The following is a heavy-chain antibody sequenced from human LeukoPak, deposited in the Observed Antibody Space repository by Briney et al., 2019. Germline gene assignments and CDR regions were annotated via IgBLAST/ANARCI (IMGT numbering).Heavy chain of an antibody. V-gene: IGHV1-18*04. D-gene: IGHD2-15*01. CDR1: GYTFTSYG. Sequence: ASVKVSCKASGYTFTSYGISWVRQAPGQGLEWMGWISAYNGNTNYAQKLQGRVTMTTDTSTSTAYMELRSLRSDDTAMYYCARVDIVVVVAATIGSIAFDIWGQGTMVTVSS. CDR2: ISAYNGNT. CDR3: ARVDIVVVVAATIGSIAFDI. J-gene: IGHJ3*02.